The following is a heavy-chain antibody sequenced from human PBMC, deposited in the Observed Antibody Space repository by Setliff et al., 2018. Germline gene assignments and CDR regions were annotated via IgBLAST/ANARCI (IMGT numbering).Heavy chain of an antibody. Sequence: GESLKISCKGSGYSFTSYWIAWVRQMPGKGLEWMGIIYPGDSDTRYSPSFQGQVTISIDKSISTAYLQWSSLKASDTAMHYCARHPRGDWEYYFDYWGQGTMVTVAS. CDR1: GYSFTSYW. CDR2: IYPGDSDT. V-gene: IGHV5-51*01. J-gene: IGHJ4*02. D-gene: IGHD1-26*01. CDR3: ARHPRGDWEYYFDY.